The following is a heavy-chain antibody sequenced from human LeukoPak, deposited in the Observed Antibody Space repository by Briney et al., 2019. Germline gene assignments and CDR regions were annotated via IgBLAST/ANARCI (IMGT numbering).Heavy chain of an antibody. V-gene: IGHV4-59*08. J-gene: IGHJ4*02. CDR1: GGSISSYY. CDR2: IYYSGST. D-gene: IGHD2-15*01. Sequence: SETLSLTCTVSGGSISSYYWSWIRQPPGKGLEWIGYIYYSGSTNYNPSLKSRVTISVDTSKNQFSLKLSSVTAADTAVYYCARGYCSGGSCYPYYFGYWGQGTLVTVSS. CDR3: ARGYCSGGSCYPYYFGY.